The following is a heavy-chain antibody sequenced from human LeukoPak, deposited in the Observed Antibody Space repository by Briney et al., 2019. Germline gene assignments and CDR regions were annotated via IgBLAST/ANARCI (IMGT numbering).Heavy chain of an antibody. CDR3: ASFYFDYGDQQTPDY. V-gene: IGHV4-59*08. J-gene: IGHJ4*02. CDR2: IYYSGST. Sequence: SETLSLTCTVSGGSISSYYWSWIRQPPGKGLEWIGYIYYSGSTNYNPSLKSRVTISVDTSKNQFSPKLSSVTAADTAVYYCASFYFDYGDQQTPDYWGQGTLVTVSS. CDR1: GGSISSYY. D-gene: IGHD4-17*01.